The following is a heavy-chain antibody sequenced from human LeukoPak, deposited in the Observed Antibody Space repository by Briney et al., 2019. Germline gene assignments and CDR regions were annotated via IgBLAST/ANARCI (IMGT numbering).Heavy chain of an antibody. J-gene: IGHJ3*02. D-gene: IGHD3-22*01. V-gene: IGHV4-61*01. CDR1: GGSISSSSYY. Sequence: ASETLSLTCTVSGGSISSSSYYWGWIRQPPGKGLEWIGYIYYSGSTNYNPSLKSRVTISVDTSKNQFSLKLSSVTAADTAVYYCARDTKYYYDSSGYYYADAFDIWGQGTMVTVSS. CDR2: IYYSGST. CDR3: ARDTKYYYDSSGYYYADAFDI.